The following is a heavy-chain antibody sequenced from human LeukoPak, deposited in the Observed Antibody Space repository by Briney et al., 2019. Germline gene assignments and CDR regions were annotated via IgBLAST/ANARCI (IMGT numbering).Heavy chain of an antibody. D-gene: IGHD3-3*01. V-gene: IGHV4-59*01. J-gene: IGHJ6*03. Sequence: SETLSLTCTVSGGSITSYHWSWIRQSPGKGLEWIGYINYSGTTNYNPSLKSRATMSVDTSKKQFSLKLSSVTAADTAVYYCARAGLYDFWSGYAYMDVWGKGTTVTVSS. CDR1: GGSITSYH. CDR3: ARAGLYDFWSGYAYMDV. CDR2: INYSGTT.